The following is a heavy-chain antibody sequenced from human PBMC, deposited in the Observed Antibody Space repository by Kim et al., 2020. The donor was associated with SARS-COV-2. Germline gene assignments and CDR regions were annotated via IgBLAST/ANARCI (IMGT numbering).Heavy chain of an antibody. CDR3: ARDPQGHPGSMLLLFDY. J-gene: IGHJ4*02. CDR2: ISAYNGNT. Sequence: ASVKVSCKASGYTFTSYGISWVRQAPGQGLEWMGWISAYNGNTNYAQKLQGRVTMTTDTSTSTAYMELRSLRSDDTAVYYCARDPQGHPGSMLLLFDYWGQGTLVTVSS. V-gene: IGHV1-18*01. CDR1: GYTFTSYG. D-gene: IGHD2-15*01.